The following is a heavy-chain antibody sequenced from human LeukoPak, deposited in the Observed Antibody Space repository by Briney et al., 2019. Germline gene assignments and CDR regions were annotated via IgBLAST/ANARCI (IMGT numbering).Heavy chain of an antibody. J-gene: IGHJ4*02. V-gene: IGHV1-69*06. D-gene: IGHD6-13*01. CDR3: ARDGEPGYSSSWSDY. CDR1: GGTFSSYA. CDR2: IIPIFGTA. Sequence: GASVKVSCKASGGTFSSYAISWVRQAPGQGLEWMGGIIPIFGTANYAQKFQGRVTITADKSTSTAYMELSSLRSEDTAVYYCARDGEPGYSSSWSDYWGQGTLVTVSS.